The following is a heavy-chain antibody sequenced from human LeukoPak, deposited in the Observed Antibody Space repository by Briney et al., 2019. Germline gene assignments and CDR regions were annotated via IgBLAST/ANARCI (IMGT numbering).Heavy chain of an antibody. CDR1: GYTFTSYY. J-gene: IGHJ5*02. D-gene: IGHD5-24*01. Sequence: GASVKVSCKASGYTFTSYYMHWVRQAPGQGLEWMGIINPSGGSTSYAQKFQGRVTMTRDMSTSTVYMELSSLRSEDTAVYYCARDRTDRDGYNFWFDPWGQGTLVTVSS. CDR3: ARDRTDRDGYNFWFDP. CDR2: INPSGGST. V-gene: IGHV1-46*01.